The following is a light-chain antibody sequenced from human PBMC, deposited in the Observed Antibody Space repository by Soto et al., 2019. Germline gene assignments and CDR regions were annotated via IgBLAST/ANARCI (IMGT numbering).Light chain of an antibody. CDR2: DAS. CDR1: QSVNSF. J-gene: IGKJ2*01. CDR3: QKRSGLPRT. V-gene: IGKV3-11*01. Sequence: EIVLTQSPATLSLSPGERATLSGRASQSVNSFLAWYQQNPGQAPRLLIYDASNRAPGIPARFSGSGSGTDFTLTIGRLEPEDFALYYCQKRSGLPRTFGRGTTLAFK.